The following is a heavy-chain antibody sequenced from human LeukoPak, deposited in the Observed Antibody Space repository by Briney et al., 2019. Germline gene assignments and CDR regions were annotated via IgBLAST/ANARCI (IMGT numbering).Heavy chain of an antibody. CDR3: ARELVNVGATSGYYYYYGMDV. D-gene: IGHD1-26*01. CDR2: ISYDGSNK. V-gene: IGHV3-30-3*01. Sequence: GGSLRLSCAASGFTFSSYAMHWVRQAPGKGLEWVAVISYDGSNKYYADSVKGRFTISRDNSKNTLYLQMNGLRAEDTAVYYCARELVNVGATSGYYYYYGMDVWGQGTTVTVSS. J-gene: IGHJ6*02. CDR1: GFTFSSYA.